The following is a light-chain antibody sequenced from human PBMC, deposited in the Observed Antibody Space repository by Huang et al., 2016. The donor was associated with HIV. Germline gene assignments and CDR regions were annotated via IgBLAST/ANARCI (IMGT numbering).Light chain of an antibody. CDR1: QTINNK. CDR3: QQYSIWPYT. CDR2: GAS. J-gene: IGKJ2*01. Sequence: EVMMTQSPATLSVSPGESTNISCRASQTINNKLTWFQQEPGQSPSPLIYGASARAAGIPARFSGSGSGTEFALTISSAQSEDFTLYYCQQYSIWPYTFGQGTKLEMK. V-gene: IGKV3-15*01.